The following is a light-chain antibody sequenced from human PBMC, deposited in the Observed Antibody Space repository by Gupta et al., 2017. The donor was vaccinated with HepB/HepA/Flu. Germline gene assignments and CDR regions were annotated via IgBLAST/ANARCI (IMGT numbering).Light chain of an antibody. CDR2: GAS. CDR3: QHYNNWPLT. Sequence: IVMTQSPATPSVSPAERATLSCRASHSVSNNLAWYQQIPGQAPRLLIFGASTRATGIPARFSGSGSGTGFTLTISSLQSEDFAVYYCQHYNNWPLTFGGGTKVEIK. V-gene: IGKV3-15*01. J-gene: IGKJ4*01. CDR1: HSVSNN.